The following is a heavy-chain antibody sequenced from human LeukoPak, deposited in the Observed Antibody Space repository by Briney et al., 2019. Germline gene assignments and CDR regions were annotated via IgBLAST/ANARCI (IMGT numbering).Heavy chain of an antibody. Sequence: SETLSLTCTVSGGSISSSSYYWGWIRQPPGKGLEWIGYIYYSGSTNYNPSLKSRVTISVDTSKNQFSLKLSSVTAADTAVYYCARGFGSGYYGVFDYWGQGTLVTVSS. V-gene: IGHV4-61*05. CDR3: ARGFGSGYYGVFDY. D-gene: IGHD3-22*01. CDR2: IYYSGST. CDR1: GGSISSSSYY. J-gene: IGHJ4*02.